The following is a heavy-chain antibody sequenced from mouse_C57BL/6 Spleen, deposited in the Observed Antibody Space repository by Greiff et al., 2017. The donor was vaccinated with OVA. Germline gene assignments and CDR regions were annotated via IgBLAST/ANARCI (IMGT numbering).Heavy chain of an antibody. CDR2: IDPSDSYT. J-gene: IGHJ1*03. CDR3: AREDRYFDV. CDR1: GYTFTSYW. V-gene: IGHV1-69*01. Sequence: VQLQQSGAELVMPGASVKLSCKASGYTFTSYWMHWVKQRPGQGLEWIGEIDPSDSYTNYNQKFKGKSTLTVDKSSSTAYMQLSSLTSEDSAVYYCAREDRYFDVWGTGTTVTVSS.